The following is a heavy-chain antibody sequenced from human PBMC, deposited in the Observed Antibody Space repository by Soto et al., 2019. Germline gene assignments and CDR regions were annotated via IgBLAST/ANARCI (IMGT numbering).Heavy chain of an antibody. J-gene: IGHJ6*02. CDR3: ARDVIAARLDYGMDV. V-gene: IGHV1-69*13. CDR1: GGTFSSYA. CDR2: IIPIFGTA. D-gene: IGHD6-6*01. Sequence: GASVKVSCKASGGTFSSYAISWVRQAPGQGLEWMGGIIPIFGTANYAQKFQGRVTITADESTSTAYMELSSLRSEDTAVYYCARDVIAARLDYGMDVWVQGTTITSP.